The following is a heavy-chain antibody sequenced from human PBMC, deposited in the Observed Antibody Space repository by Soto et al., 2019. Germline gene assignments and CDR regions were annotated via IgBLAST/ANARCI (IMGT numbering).Heavy chain of an antibody. Sequence: GGSLRLSCTASGFTFGDYAVTWFRQAPGKGLEWVGFIRSKAYTGTKEYAASVKGRFTISRDDSKSIAYLKMNSLKNEDTAVYYCARGHDIWSGYYRLMAYFDYWGQGTLVTVSS. J-gene: IGHJ4*02. D-gene: IGHD3-3*01. CDR3: ARGHDIWSGYYRLMAYFDY. CDR2: IRSKAYTGTK. CDR1: GFTFGDYA. V-gene: IGHV3-49*03.